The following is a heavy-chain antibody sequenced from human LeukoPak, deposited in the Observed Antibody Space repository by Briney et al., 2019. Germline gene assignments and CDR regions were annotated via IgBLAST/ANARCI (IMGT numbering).Heavy chain of an antibody. CDR1: GFTVSSNY. J-gene: IGHJ4*02. CDR3: AKDILGWTFDY. CDR2: IGSDGRT. Sequence: GGSLRLSCAASGFTVSSNYMSGVRQAPGKGPEWVSGIGSDGRTHYADSVKGRFTISRDNSKNTVYLQINSLRVEDTALYYCAKDILGWTFDYWGPGTLVTVSS. V-gene: IGHV3-53*01. D-gene: IGHD2-15*01.